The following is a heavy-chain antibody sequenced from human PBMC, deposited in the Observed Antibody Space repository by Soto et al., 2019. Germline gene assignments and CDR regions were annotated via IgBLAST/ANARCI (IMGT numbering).Heavy chain of an antibody. J-gene: IGHJ4*02. CDR2: IIPIFGTA. CDR3: ARMRKGTYYYDSSGYDHDY. Sequence: QVQLVQSGAEVKKPGSSVKVSCMASGGTFSSYAISWVRQAPGQGLEWMGGIIPIFGTANYAQKFQGRVTITADESTSTAYMELSSLRSEDTAVYYCARMRKGTYYYDSSGYDHDYWGQGTLVTVSS. V-gene: IGHV1-69*01. D-gene: IGHD3-22*01. CDR1: GGTFSSYA.